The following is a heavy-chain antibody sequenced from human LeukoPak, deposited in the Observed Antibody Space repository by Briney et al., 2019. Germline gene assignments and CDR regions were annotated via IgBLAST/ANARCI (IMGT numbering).Heavy chain of an antibody. CDR2: IRYDGSNK. J-gene: IGHJ4*02. Sequence: PGRSLRLSCAASGFTFSSYGMHWVRQAPGKGLEWVAFIRYDGSNKYYADSVKGRFTISRDNSKNTLYLQMNSLRAEDTAVYYCAKTYPYGDYECDYWGQGTLVTVSS. V-gene: IGHV3-30*02. D-gene: IGHD4-17*01. CDR3: AKTYPYGDYECDY. CDR1: GFTFSSYG.